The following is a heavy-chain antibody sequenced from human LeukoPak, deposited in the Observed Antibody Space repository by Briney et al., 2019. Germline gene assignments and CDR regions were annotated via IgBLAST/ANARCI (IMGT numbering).Heavy chain of an antibody. CDR1: GFTFSSYA. CDR3: AGDNREGVSGTVRADDF. Sequence: AGGSLRLSCAASGFTFSSYAMSWVRQAPGKGLEWVSAISGSGGSTYYADSVKGRFTISRDNSKNTLYLQMNSLRAGDTGVYHWAGDNREGVSGTVRADDFCCQGTVVIVSS. J-gene: IGHJ4*02. V-gene: IGHV3-23*01. CDR2: ISGSGGST. D-gene: IGHD1-14*01.